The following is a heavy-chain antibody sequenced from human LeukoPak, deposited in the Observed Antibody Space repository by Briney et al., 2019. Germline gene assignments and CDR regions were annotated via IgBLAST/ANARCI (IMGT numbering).Heavy chain of an antibody. V-gene: IGHV3-23*01. CDR3: AKEVHYYGSGNFDY. Sequence: PGGSLRLSCAASGFTVSGNYMSWVRQAPGKGLEWVSAISGSGGSTYYADSVKGRFTISRDNSKNTLYLQMNSLRAEDTAVYYCAKEVHYYGSGNFDYWGQGTLVTVSS. D-gene: IGHD3-10*01. J-gene: IGHJ4*02. CDR1: GFTVSGNY. CDR2: ISGSGGST.